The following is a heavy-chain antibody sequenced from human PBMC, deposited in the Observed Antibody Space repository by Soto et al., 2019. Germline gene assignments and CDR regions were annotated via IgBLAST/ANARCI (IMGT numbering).Heavy chain of an antibody. CDR3: ARDHDLTLIVLVPAAIYGMDV. CDR2: IWYDGSNK. J-gene: IGHJ6*02. V-gene: IGHV3-33*01. CDR1: GFTFSSYG. Sequence: QVQLVESGGGVVQPGRSLRLSCAASGFTFSSYGMHWVRQAPGKGLEWVAVIWYDGSNKYYADSVKGRFTISRDNSKNTLYLQMNSLRAEDTAVYYCARDHDLTLIVLVPAAIYGMDVWGQGTTVNVSS. D-gene: IGHD2-2*01.